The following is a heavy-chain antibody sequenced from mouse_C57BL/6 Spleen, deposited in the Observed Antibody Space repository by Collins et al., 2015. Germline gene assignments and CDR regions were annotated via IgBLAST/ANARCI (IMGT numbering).Heavy chain of an antibody. CDR3: AIWDDYVWFAY. D-gene: IGHD2-4*01. J-gene: IGHJ3*01. CDR2: IHPSDSGT. V-gene: IGHV1-74*01. Sequence: QVQLQQPGAELVKPGASVKVPCKASGYTFTSYWMHWVKQRPGQGLEWIGRIHPSDSGTNYNQKFKDKATLTVDKSSSTAYMQLSSLTSEDSAVYYCAIWDDYVWFAYWGQGTLVTVSA. CDR1: GYTFTSYW.